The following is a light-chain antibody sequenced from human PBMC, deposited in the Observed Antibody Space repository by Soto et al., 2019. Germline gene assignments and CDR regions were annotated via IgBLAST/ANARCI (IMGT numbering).Light chain of an antibody. CDR3: QHLVTYPIT. CDR1: QGLNNY. Sequence: DIQLTQSPSFLSASLGDRVTITCRASQGLNNYVAWYQQKPGKAPNLLIYAVSTLQSGVPSRFSGSGSGTEFTLTISSLQPEDFATYYCQHLVTYPITFGQGTRLEIK. V-gene: IGKV1-9*01. CDR2: AVS. J-gene: IGKJ5*01.